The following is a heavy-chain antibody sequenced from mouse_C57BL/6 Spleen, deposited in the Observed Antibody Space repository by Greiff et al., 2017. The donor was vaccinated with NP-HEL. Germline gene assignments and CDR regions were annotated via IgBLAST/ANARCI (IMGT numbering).Heavy chain of an antibody. V-gene: IGHV3-1*01. CDR1: GYSITSGYD. J-gene: IGHJ1*03. Sequence: DVHLVESGPGMVKPSQSLSLTCTVTGYSITSGYDWHWIRHFPGNKLEWMGYISYSGSTNYNPSLKSRISITHDTSKNHFFLKLNSVTTEDTATYYGARGGYGYDEYFEVWGTGTTVTVSS. CDR2: ISYSGST. D-gene: IGHD2-2*01. CDR3: ARGGYGYDEYFEV.